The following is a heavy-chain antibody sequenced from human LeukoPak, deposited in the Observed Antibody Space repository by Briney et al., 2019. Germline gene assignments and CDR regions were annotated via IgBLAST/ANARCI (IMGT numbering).Heavy chain of an antibody. CDR3: AREGVGTGFMVRGVNNWFDP. V-gene: IGHV1-2*02. Sequence: ASVKVSCKASGYTFTGYYMHWVRQAPGQGLEWMGWIDPNSGGTNYAQKFQGRVTMTRDTSISTAYMELSRLRSDDTAVYYCAREGVGTGFMVRGVNNWFDPWGQGTLVTVSS. CDR2: IDPNSGGT. CDR1: GYTFTGYY. D-gene: IGHD3-10*01. J-gene: IGHJ5*02.